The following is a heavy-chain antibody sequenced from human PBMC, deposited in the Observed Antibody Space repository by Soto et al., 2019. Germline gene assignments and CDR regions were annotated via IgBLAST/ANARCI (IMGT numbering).Heavy chain of an antibody. CDR3: ARVERGTATTVVDAFDI. CDR2: MSHSGGT. CDR1: GGSVNSGNYY. D-gene: IGHD1-1*01. J-gene: IGHJ3*02. Sequence: QVQLQQWGAGLLKPSETLSLTCAVFGGSVNSGNYYWSWIRQPPGKGLEWIGEMSHSGGTHFNPSLKRRVTIPVDTSNNQSSLKMTSVTAADTALYYCARVERGTATTVVDAFDIWGPGTMVTVSS. V-gene: IGHV4-34*01.